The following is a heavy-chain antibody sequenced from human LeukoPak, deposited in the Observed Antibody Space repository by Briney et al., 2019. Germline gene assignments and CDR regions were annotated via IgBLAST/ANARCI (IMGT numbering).Heavy chain of an antibody. V-gene: IGHV1-2*06. CDR3: ARGLYSSSSRFNVGY. CDR2: INPNSGGT. Sequence: ASVKVSCKASGYTFTGYYMHWVRQAPGQGLEWMGRINPNSGGTNYAQKFQGRVTMTRDTSISTAYMELSRLRSDDTAVYYCARGLYSSSSRFNVGYWGQGTLVTVSS. D-gene: IGHD6-6*01. J-gene: IGHJ4*02. CDR1: GYTFTGYY.